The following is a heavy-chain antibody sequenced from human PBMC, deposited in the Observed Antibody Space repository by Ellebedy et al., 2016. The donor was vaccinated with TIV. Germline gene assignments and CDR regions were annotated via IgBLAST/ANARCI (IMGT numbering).Heavy chain of an antibody. CDR2: VSTYNDHT. D-gene: IGHD6-19*01. CDR3: ARDSIGVAVGDLHYFDY. Sequence: AASVKVSCKGLGYMSSSYGISWVRQAPGQGLEWMGWVSTYNDHTTYAQKFRDRVIMTSDTSTGTAFMELRSLPSDDTAVYYCARDSIGVAVGDLHYFDYWGQGTLVTVSS. V-gene: IGHV1-18*04. CDR1: GYMSSSYG. J-gene: IGHJ4*02.